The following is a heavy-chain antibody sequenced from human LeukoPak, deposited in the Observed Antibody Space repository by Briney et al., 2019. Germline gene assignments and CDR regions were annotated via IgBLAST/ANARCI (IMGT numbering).Heavy chain of an antibody. CDR2: ISWNSGSI. J-gene: IGHJ3*02. CDR3: AKGGISAAYTHIFEI. V-gene: IGHV3-23*01. D-gene: IGHD3-16*01. Sequence: GGSLRLSCAASGITFSSYAISWVRQAPGKGLEWVSGISWNSGSIGYADSVKGRFTISRDNSRNTLYLQMNSLRAEDTAFYYCAKGGISAAYTHIFEIWGQGTIVTVSS. CDR1: GITFSSYA.